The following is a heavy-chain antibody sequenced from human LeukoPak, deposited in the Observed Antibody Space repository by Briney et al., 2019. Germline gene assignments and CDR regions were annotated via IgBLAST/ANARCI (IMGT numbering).Heavy chain of an antibody. D-gene: IGHD3-10*01. J-gene: IGHJ3*02. Sequence: GGSLRLSCAASGFTFSSYAMNWVRQAPGKGLEWVSGISGTGGITYYADSVKGQFTISRDNSKNTLYLQMKSLRAEDTAVYYCAKVTGSGSYLADAFDIWGHGTVVTVSS. CDR2: ISGTGGIT. CDR1: GFTFSSYA. V-gene: IGHV3-23*01. CDR3: AKVTGSGSYLADAFDI.